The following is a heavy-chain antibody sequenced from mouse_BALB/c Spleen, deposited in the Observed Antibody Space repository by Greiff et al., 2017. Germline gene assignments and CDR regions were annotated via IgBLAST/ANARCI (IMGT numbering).Heavy chain of an antibody. CDR3: ARGWPHWYFDV. CDR1: GFSLTSYG. CDR2: IWSGGST. J-gene: IGHJ1*01. Sequence: QVQLQQSGPGLVQPSQSLSITCTVSGFSLTSYGVHWVRQSPGKGLEWLGVIWSGGSTDYNAAFISRLSISKDNSKSQVFFKMNSLQANDTAIYYCARGWPHWYFDVWGAGTTVTVSS. D-gene: IGHD2-3*01. V-gene: IGHV2-2*02.